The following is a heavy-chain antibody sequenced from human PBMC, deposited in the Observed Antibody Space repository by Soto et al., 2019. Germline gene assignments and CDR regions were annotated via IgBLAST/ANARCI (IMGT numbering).Heavy chain of an antibody. Sequence: GSLRLSCAASGFTFSSYAMSWVRQAPGKGLKWVSAISGSGGNTYYADSVKGRFTISRDNSKNTLYLQMNSLRAEDTAVYYCAKEGGRGGGYFDYRAQRTPVTVSS. CDR3: AKEGGRGGGYFDY. CDR1: GFTFSSYA. J-gene: IGHJ4*02. CDR2: ISGSGGNT. V-gene: IGHV3-23*01. D-gene: IGHD3-16*01.